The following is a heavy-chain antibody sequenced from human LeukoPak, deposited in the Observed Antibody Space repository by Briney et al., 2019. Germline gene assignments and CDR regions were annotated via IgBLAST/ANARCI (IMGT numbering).Heavy chain of an antibody. Sequence: GASVKVSCKASGYTFTDYHIHWVRQVPGQGLEWMGRINPKSGGTDYSQSFQGRVTMTSDTSISAAYLELSRLKSDDTAIYYCARETMMEGKYSDHWGQGTLVTVSS. V-gene: IGHV1-2*06. D-gene: IGHD3-22*01. CDR1: GYTFTDYH. CDR3: ARETMMEGKYSDH. CDR2: INPKSGGT. J-gene: IGHJ4*02.